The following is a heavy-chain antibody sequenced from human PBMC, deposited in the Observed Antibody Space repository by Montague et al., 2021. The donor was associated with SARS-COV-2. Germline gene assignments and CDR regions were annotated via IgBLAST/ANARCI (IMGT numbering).Heavy chain of an antibody. Sequence: SETLSLTCAVHGGSFSGYYWNWIRQPPGKGLEWIGEINHGGNTNYNPSLKNRLTISVDTSKNQFSLKLTSVAATDTAVYYCARLRDGVVSSPILGIGPYFTYYYMDVWGKGTTVTVSS. CDR3: ARLRDGVVSSPILGIGPYFTYYYMDV. D-gene: IGHD2-15*01. J-gene: IGHJ6*03. V-gene: IGHV4-34*01. CDR1: GGSFSGYY. CDR2: INHGGNT.